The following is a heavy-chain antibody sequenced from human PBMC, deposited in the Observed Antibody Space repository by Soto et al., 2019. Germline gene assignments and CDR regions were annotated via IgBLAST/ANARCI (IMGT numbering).Heavy chain of an antibody. J-gene: IGHJ6*02. Sequence: QVQLVESGGGVVQPGRSLRLSCAASGFTFSSYGVHWVRQAPGKGLEWVAVIWYDGSNKYYADSVKGRFTISRDNSKNTLYLQMNSLRAEDTAVYYCARDPRGYSYGYHYYYGIDVWGQGTTVTVSS. V-gene: IGHV3-33*01. CDR2: IWYDGSNK. CDR1: GFTFSSYG. D-gene: IGHD5-18*01. CDR3: ARDPRGYSYGYHYYYGIDV.